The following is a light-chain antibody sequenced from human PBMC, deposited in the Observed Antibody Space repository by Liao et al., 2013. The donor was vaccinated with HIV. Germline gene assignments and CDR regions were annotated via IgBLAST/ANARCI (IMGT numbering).Light chain of an antibody. CDR3: QAWDRNTAI. Sequence: SYELTQPPSVSVSPGQTASITCSGDKLGDKSASWYQQRPGQSPVLVIFQDSLRPSGIPERFSGSNSGNTATLTISGTQPTDEADYYCQAWDRNTAIFGGGTKLTVL. CDR2: QDS. V-gene: IGLV3-1*01. J-gene: IGLJ2*01. CDR1: KLGDKS.